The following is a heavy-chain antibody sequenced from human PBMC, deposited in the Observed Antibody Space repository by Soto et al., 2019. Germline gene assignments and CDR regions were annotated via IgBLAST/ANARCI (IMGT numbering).Heavy chain of an antibody. J-gene: IGHJ6*03. CDR1: GGSISSSSYY. CDR3: ARRAEYSSSSSYYYYYYMDV. Sequence: SETLSLTCTVSGGSISSSSYYWGWIRQPPGKGLEWIGSIYYSGSTYYNPSLKSRVTISVDTSKNQFSLKLSSVTAADTAVYYCARRAEYSSSSSYYYYYYMDVWGKGTTVTVSS. V-gene: IGHV4-39*01. CDR2: IYYSGST. D-gene: IGHD6-6*01.